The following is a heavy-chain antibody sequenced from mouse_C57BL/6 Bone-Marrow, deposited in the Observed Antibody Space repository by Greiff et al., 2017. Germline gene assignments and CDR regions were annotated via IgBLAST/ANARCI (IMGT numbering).Heavy chain of an antibody. CDR1: GFNIKDDY. J-gene: IGHJ2*01. Sequence: VQLQQSGAELVRPGASVKLSCTASGFNIKDDYMHWVKQRPEQGLEWIGWIDPENGDTEHASKFQGKATITADTSSNTAYLQLSSLTSEDTAVYYCTTTWDDYWGQGTTLTVSS. V-gene: IGHV14-4*01. D-gene: IGHD4-1*01. CDR3: TTTWDDY. CDR2: IDPENGDT.